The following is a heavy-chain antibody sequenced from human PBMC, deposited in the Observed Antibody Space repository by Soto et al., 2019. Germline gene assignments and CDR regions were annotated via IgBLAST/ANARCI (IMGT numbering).Heavy chain of an antibody. V-gene: IGHV1-18*01. CDR2: ISAYNGNT. CDR3: ARSNYDVWSGYFYYYYMDV. Sequence: ASVKVSCKASGDTFTSYGISWVRQAPGHGLEWMGWISAYNGNTNYAQKLQGRVTMTTDTSTSTAYMELRSLRSDDTAVYYCARSNYDVWSGYFYYYYMDVWGKVTMVTVSS. J-gene: IGHJ6*03. CDR1: GDTFTSYG. D-gene: IGHD3-3*01.